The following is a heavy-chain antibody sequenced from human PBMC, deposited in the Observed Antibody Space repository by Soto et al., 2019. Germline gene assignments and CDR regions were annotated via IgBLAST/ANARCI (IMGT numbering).Heavy chain of an antibody. CDR2: IYKSGRT. Sequence: QVHLQASGPGLLKPSQTLSLTCAVSGDSIGSGDYYWTWIRQSPGKGLEYIGYIYKSGRTYYNPSLKSRPLISVDTSKNQVFLRLTSLTAADTAMYFCARSLSSSSGYFDPWGQGTLVTVSS. V-gene: IGHV4-30-4*01. J-gene: IGHJ5*02. CDR1: GDSIGSGDYY. CDR3: ARSLSSSSGYFDP. D-gene: IGHD6-6*01.